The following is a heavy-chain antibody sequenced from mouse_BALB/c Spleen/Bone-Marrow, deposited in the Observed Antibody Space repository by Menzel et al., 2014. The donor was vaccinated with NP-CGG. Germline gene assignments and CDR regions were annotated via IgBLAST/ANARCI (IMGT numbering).Heavy chain of an antibody. J-gene: IGHJ2*01. Sequence: EVKLVESGGGLVQPGGPRKLSCAASGFTFSSFGMHWVRQAPEKGLEWVAYISSGRSTIYYADTVMGRFTISRDNPKNTLFLQMTSLRSEDSAMYYCARSGSSSGYFDYWGQGTTLTVSS. CDR2: ISSGRSTI. CDR1: GFTFSSFG. V-gene: IGHV5-17*02. CDR3: ARSGSSSGYFDY. D-gene: IGHD1-1*01.